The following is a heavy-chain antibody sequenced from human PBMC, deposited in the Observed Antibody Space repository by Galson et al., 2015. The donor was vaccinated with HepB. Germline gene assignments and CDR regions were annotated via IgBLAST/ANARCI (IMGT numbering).Heavy chain of an antibody. CDR1: GGTFSSYA. CDR2: IIPIFGTA. Sequence: SVKVSCKASGGTFSSYAISWVRQAPGQGLEWMGGIIPIFGTANYAQKFQGRVTMTRDTSTSTVYMELSSLRSEDTAVYYCAREGTELSSGWPLDGMDVWGQGTTVTVSS. D-gene: IGHD6-19*01. CDR3: AREGTELSSGWPLDGMDV. V-gene: IGHV1-69*05. J-gene: IGHJ6*02.